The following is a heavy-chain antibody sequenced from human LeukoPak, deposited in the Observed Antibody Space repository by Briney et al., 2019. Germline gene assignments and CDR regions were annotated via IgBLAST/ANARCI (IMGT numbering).Heavy chain of an antibody. Sequence: ASVKVSCKAAGYTFSDYYIHWVRQAPGQGLEWMGWINPKGGGTNYEQNFKGRVTMTRDTSINTAYMELNRLTSDDTAVYYCARVGSPQKVVGLKIYWGQGTLVTVSS. J-gene: IGHJ4*02. V-gene: IGHV1-2*02. D-gene: IGHD1-26*01. CDR1: GYTFSDYY. CDR3: ARVGSPQKVVGLKIY. CDR2: INPKGGGT.